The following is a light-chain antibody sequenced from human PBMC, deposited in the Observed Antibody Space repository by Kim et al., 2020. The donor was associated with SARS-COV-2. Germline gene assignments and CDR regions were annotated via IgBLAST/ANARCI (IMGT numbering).Light chain of an antibody. Sequence: GGTVPLTCGRISGSVSSGKYPTWYQQTPGQAPRTLIHSINSRSSGVPDRFSGSILGNKAALTITGAQAADEGDYYCVVYMGAGISVFGGGTQLTVL. CDR3: VVYMGAGISV. CDR2: SIN. V-gene: IGLV8-61*01. CDR1: SGSVSSGKY. J-gene: IGLJ3*02.